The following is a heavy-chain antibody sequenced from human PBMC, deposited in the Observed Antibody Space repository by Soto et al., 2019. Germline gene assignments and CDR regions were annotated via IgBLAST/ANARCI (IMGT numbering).Heavy chain of an antibody. D-gene: IGHD4-17*01. CDR2: IKAYSGNT. J-gene: IGHJ4*02. Sequence: QLQLVQSGAEAKKPGASVKVSCKASGYTFPTSTISWVRQAPGQGLEWMGWIKAYSGNTNYAQKLQGRVTMTTDTSTNTAYMELRSLTNDDTAVYYCAIADYGDDDYWSQGTLVTVSS. CDR3: AIADYGDDDY. V-gene: IGHV1-18*01. CDR1: GYTFPTST.